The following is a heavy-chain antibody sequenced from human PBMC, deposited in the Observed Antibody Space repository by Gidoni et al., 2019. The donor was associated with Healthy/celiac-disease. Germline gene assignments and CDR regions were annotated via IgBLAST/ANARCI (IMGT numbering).Heavy chain of an antibody. V-gene: IGHV3-21*01. CDR3: ARDSGSYYQNNYYFDY. Sequence: EVQLVESGGGLVKPGGSLRLSCAASGFPFSSYSMNWVRQAPGKGLEWVSSISSSSNYIYYADSVKGRFTISRDNAKNSLYLQMNSLRAEDTAVYYCARDSGSYYQNNYYFDYWGQGTLVTVSS. CDR2: ISSSSNYI. CDR1: GFPFSSYS. D-gene: IGHD1-26*01. J-gene: IGHJ4*02.